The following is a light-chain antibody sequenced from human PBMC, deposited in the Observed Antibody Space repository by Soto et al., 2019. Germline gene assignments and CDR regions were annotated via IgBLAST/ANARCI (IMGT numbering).Light chain of an antibody. Sequence: QSVLTQPPSASGTPGQRVTISCSGSSSNVGSNTVSWYQQLPGTAPKVLIYSDDQRPSGVPDRFSGSKSGSSASLAISGLQSEDEADYYCAAWHDSLNGVLFGGGTKLTVL. CDR2: SDD. CDR3: AAWHDSLNGVL. J-gene: IGLJ2*01. V-gene: IGLV1-44*01. CDR1: SSNVGSNT.